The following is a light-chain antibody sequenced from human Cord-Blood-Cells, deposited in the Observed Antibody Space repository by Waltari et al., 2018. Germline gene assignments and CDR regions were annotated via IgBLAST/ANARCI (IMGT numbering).Light chain of an antibody. J-gene: IGLJ1*01. V-gene: IGLV2-14*01. CDR1: SSDVGGFHY. CDR2: DVS. Sequence: QSSLTQPASVSASPGQSLPISCTGTSSDVGGFHYVSWYQQYPSKAPKLMIYDVSKRPSGVSNRFSGSKSGNTASLTISGLQAEDEADYYCSSYTSSSTYVFGTGTKVTVL. CDR3: SSYTSSSTYV.